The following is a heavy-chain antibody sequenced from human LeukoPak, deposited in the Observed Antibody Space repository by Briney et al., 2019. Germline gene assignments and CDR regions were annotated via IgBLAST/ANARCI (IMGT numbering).Heavy chain of an antibody. D-gene: IGHD6-19*01. CDR2: ISASGGT. Sequence: PSETLSLTCTVSGGSISTYYRSWIRQSPGKGLEWIADISASGGTNYNPSLESRVTVSIDSSKNQFSLKLSSVTAADTAVFYCARSPHNSAWYEKWFDPWGQGTLVTVSS. V-gene: IGHV4-4*08. CDR3: ARSPHNSAWYEKWFDP. CDR1: GGSISTYY. J-gene: IGHJ5*02.